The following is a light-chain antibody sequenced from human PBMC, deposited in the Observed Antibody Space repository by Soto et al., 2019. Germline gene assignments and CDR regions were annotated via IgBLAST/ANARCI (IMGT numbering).Light chain of an antibody. V-gene: IGKV1-5*03. CDR3: QHYNRYSEA. CDR1: QTISSW. CDR2: KAS. Sequence: DIQMTQSPSTLSGSVGDRVTITCRARQTISSWLAWYQQKPGKAPKLLIYKASTLKSWVPSRFSGSGSGTEFTLTISSLQPDDFATYYCQHYNRYSEAFGQGTKVEI. J-gene: IGKJ1*01.